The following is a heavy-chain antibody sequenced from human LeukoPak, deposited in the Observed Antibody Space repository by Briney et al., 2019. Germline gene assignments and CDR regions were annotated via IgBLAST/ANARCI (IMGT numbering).Heavy chain of an antibody. Sequence: GASVKVSCKVSGYTLTELSMHWVRQAPGKGLEWMGGFDPEDGETIYAQKFQGRVTMTEDTSTDTAYMELSSLRSEDTAVYYCATALGGYSYGSLWFDPWGQGTLVTVSS. J-gene: IGHJ5*02. CDR1: GYTLTELS. CDR2: FDPEDGET. CDR3: ATALGGYSYGSLWFDP. V-gene: IGHV1-24*01. D-gene: IGHD5-18*01.